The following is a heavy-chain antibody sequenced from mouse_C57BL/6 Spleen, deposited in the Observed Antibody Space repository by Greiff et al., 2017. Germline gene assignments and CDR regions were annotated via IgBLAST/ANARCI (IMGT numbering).Heavy chain of an antibody. J-gene: IGHJ4*01. V-gene: IGHV1-82*01. D-gene: IGHD2-3*01. CDR3: ARDGYYSNAIDY. CDR2: IYPGDGNT. CDR1: GYAFSSYW. Sequence: QVQLQQSGPELVKPGASVKISCKASGYAFSSYWMNWVKQRPGKGLEWIGRIYPGDGNTNYNGKFKGKATLTADKSTSTAYMQLSSLTSEDSAVYFYARDGYYSNAIDYWGQGTSVTVSS.